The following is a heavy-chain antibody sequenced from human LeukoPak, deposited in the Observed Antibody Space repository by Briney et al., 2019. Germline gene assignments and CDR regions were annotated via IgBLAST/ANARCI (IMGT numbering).Heavy chain of an antibody. Sequence: SETLSLTCTVSGGSISSYYWSWIRQPPGKGLEWIGYIYYSGSTNYNPSPKSRVTISVDTSKNQFSLKLSSVTAADTAVYYCARAESYYDILTGYYAPWGMDVWGKGTTVTVSS. D-gene: IGHD3-9*01. CDR1: GGSISSYY. CDR2: IYYSGST. V-gene: IGHV4-59*01. J-gene: IGHJ6*04. CDR3: ARAESYYDILTGYYAPWGMDV.